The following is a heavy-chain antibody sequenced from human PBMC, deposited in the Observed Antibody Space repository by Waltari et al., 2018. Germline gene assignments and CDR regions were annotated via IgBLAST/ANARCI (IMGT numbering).Heavy chain of an antibody. CDR3: ARVSTTYYDFWSGYVVDP. V-gene: IGHV1-2*06. J-gene: IGHJ5*02. CDR2: INPNRGGT. D-gene: IGHD3-3*01. Sequence: QVQLVQSGAEVKKPGASVKVSCKASGYTFTGYYMHWVRQAPGQGLEWMGRINPNRGGTNYEQKVQGRVTMTRDTSISTAYMELSRLRSDDTAVYYCARVSTTYYDFWSGYVVDPWGQGTLVTVSS. CDR1: GYTFTGYY.